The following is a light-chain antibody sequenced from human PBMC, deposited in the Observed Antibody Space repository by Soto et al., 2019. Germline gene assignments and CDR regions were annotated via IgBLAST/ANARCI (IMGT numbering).Light chain of an antibody. J-gene: IGKJ4*01. CDR3: QQYYSTPLT. CDR2: WAS. CDR1: QSVLYSSNNKNH. V-gene: IGKV4-1*01. Sequence: DIVMTPSPDSLAVSLGERATINCKSSQSVLYSSNNKNHLAWYQQKPGQPPKLLIYWASTRESGVPDRFSGSGSGTEFTLTISSMQAEDVEVYYCQQYYSTPLTFGGENKVEIK.